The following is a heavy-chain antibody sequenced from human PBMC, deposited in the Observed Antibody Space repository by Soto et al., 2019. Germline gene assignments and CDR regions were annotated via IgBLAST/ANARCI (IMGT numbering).Heavy chain of an antibody. CDR1: GFTVSSNY. Sequence: EVQLVESGGGLVQPGGSLRLSCAASGFTVSSNYMSWVRQAPGKGLEWVSVIYSGGSTYYADSVKGRFTISRDNSKNTLYLQMNSLRAEDKAVYYCARSVRYFDWLLRPNWFDPWGQGTLVTVSS. CDR2: IYSGGST. J-gene: IGHJ5*02. V-gene: IGHV3-66*01. CDR3: ARSVRYFDWLLRPNWFDP. D-gene: IGHD3-9*01.